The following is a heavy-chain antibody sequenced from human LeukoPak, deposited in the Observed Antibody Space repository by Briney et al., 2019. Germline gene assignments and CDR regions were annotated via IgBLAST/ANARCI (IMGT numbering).Heavy chain of an antibody. CDR3: ARGRSNYYGMDV. J-gene: IGHJ6*02. CDR2: IYYNGNT. D-gene: IGHD1-26*01. V-gene: IGHV4-59*01. Sequence: SETLSLTCSVCDGSINSYYWNWIRRPPGKGLEWIGYIYYNGNTNYSPSLKSRVTMSVDTSKNLFSLKVSSVTAADTAVYYCARGRSNYYGMDVWGQGTTVTVSS. CDR1: DGSINSYY.